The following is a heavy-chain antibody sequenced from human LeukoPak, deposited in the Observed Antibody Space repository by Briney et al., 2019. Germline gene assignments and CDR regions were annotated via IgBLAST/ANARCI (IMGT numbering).Heavy chain of an antibody. D-gene: IGHD6-13*01. V-gene: IGHV4-59*08. CDR1: GGSISSYY. Sequence: PSETLSLTCTVSGGSISSYYWSWIRQPPGKGLEWIGYVFHSGSTNYNPSLRSRVTISVDRTKNQFSLKLSSVTAADTAVYYCARHRAGAGYYFDYWGQGTLVTVSS. J-gene: IGHJ4*02. CDR2: VFHSGST. CDR3: ARHRAGAGYYFDY.